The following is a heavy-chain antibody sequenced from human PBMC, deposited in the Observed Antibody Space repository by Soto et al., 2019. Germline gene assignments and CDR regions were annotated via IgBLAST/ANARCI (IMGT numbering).Heavy chain of an antibody. CDR2: ISSSSSYI. V-gene: IGHV3-21*01. J-gene: IGHJ3*02. Sequence: EVQLVESGGGLVKPGGSLRLSCAASGFTFSSYSMNWVRQAPGKGLEWVSSISSSSSYIYYADSVKGRFTISRDNAKNSLYLQMNSLRAEDTAVYYCAKPNLVDDAFDIWGQGTMVTVSS. CDR1: GFTFSSYS. D-gene: IGHD2-2*01. CDR3: AKPNLVDDAFDI.